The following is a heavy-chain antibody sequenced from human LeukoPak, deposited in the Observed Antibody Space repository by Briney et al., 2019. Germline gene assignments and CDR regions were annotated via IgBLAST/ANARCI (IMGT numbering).Heavy chain of an antibody. CDR1: GYSISSGYY. D-gene: IGHD3-10*01. J-gene: IGHJ4*02. CDR2: IYYSGST. CDR3: ARHLRYGSGSYYNSPFDY. Sequence: SETLSLTCTVSGYSISSGYYWSWIRQPPGKGLEWIGYIYYSGSTNYNPSLKSRVTISVDTSKNQFSLKLSSVTAADTAVYYCARHLRYGSGSYYNSPFDYWGQGTLVTVSS. V-gene: IGHV4-59*08.